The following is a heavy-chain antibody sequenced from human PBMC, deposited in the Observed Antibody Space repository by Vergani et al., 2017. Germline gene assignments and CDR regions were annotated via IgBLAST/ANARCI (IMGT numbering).Heavy chain of an antibody. J-gene: IGHJ1*01. CDR3: ATKSCGTPGCQIGYFRE. Sequence: QVHLVESGGGVVKPGRSLRLSCEVSGFTSSYYGMNWVRQAPGKGLEWVAVISYDGTQKYYADSVKGRFTISRDNSKSTLYLQMNSLRTEDTAVYYCATKSCGTPGCQIGYFREWGQGTLVTVSS. V-gene: IGHV3-30*03. CDR1: GFTSSYYG. D-gene: IGHD1-1*01. CDR2: ISYDGTQK.